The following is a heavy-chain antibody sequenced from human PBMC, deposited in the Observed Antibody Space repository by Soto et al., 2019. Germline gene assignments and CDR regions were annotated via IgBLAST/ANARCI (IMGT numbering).Heavy chain of an antibody. J-gene: IGHJ5*02. V-gene: IGHV2-5*01. CDR3: AHSACGSVCWGWFDP. Sequence: QITLKESGPTLVKPTQTLTLTCTFSGFSLSTSGVGVGWIRQPPGKALEWLALIYWNDDKRYRPSLKSRLTITKETSKNQVVLTMTNMDPVDTATYYCAHSACGSVCWGWFDPWGQGTLVTVSS. CDR2: IYWNDDK. D-gene: IGHD2-21*02. CDR1: GFSLSTSGVG.